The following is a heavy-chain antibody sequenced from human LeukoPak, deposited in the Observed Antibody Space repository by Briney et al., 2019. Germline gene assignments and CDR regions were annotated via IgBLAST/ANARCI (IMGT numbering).Heavy chain of an antibody. CDR1: GFTFSGYG. CDR3: AKSFSSGYLEY. Sequence: GGSLRLSCAASGFTFSGYGMHWVRQALGKGLEWVTFIRYDESNKYYADSVKGRFTISRDNSKNTLYLQMNSLRAEDTAIYYCAKSFSSGYLEYWGQGTLVTVSS. V-gene: IGHV3-30*02. J-gene: IGHJ4*02. CDR2: IRYDESNK. D-gene: IGHD3-22*01.